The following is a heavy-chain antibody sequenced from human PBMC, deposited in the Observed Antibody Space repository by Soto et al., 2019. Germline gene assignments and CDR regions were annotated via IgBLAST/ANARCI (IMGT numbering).Heavy chain of an antibody. V-gene: IGHV4-39*01. Sequence: QLQLQESGPGLVRPSETLSLICTVSGGSITRNDHYWGWIRQSPGKGLEWIGDIKSSGSTNYNLALKSRVSMSVETSKNQFSLKMNSVTAAGTAVYYCARLGSSGWYQGSYFDYWGQGTLVTVSS. D-gene: IGHD6-19*01. CDR2: IKSSGST. CDR3: ARLGSSGWYQGSYFDY. CDR1: GGSITRNDHY. J-gene: IGHJ4*02.